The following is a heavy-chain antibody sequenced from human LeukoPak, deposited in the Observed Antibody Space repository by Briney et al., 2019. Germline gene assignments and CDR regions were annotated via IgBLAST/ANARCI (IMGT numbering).Heavy chain of an antibody. J-gene: IGHJ4*02. CDR2: INHSGST. D-gene: IGHD6-19*01. V-gene: IGHV4-34*01. Sequence: SETLSLTCAVYGGSFSGYYWSWIRRPPGKGLEWIGEINHSGSTNYNPSLKSRVTISVDTSKNQFSLKLSSVTAADTAVYYCARESSLHYSSGWYVYWGQGTLVTVSS. CDR3: ARESSLHYSSGWYVY. CDR1: GGSFSGYY.